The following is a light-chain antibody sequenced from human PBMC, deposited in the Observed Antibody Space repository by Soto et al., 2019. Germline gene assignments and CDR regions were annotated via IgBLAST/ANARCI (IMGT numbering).Light chain of an antibody. CDR2: SAS. Sequence: EIVLTQSPGTLSLSPCERGTLSCRASQNLGTLYLAWFQQKSGQAPRLLIYSASRRATGIPDRFTGSGSGTDFTLTINRVEPEDFAVYFCQQYAGSPRTFGQGTKVDIK. CDR1: QNLGTLY. V-gene: IGKV3-20*01. J-gene: IGKJ1*01. CDR3: QQYAGSPRT.